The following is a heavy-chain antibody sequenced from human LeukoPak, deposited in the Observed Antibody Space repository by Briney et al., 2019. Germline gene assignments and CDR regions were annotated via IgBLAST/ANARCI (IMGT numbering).Heavy chain of an antibody. CDR1: GYTFTSYD. D-gene: IGHD2-2*01. CDR2: MNPNSGNT. Sequence: ASVKVSCKASGYTFTSYDINWVRQATGQGLEWMGWMNPNSGNTGYAQKFQGRVTITRNTSISTAYMELSSLRSEDTAVYYCARDCSSTSCYVYYMDVWGKGTTVTVSS. CDR3: ARDCSSTSCYVYYMDV. V-gene: IGHV1-8*03. J-gene: IGHJ6*03.